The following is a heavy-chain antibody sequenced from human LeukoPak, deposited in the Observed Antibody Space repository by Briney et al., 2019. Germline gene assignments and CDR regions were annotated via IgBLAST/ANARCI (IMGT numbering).Heavy chain of an antibody. V-gene: IGHV1-69*06. D-gene: IGHD6-25*01. Sequence: GASVKVSCKASGGTSSSYAISWVRQAPGQGLEWMGRIIPIFGTANYAQKFQGRVTITADKSTSTAYMELSSLRSEDTAVYYCARSGYDYYMDVWGKGTTVTVSS. J-gene: IGHJ6*03. CDR3: ARSGYDYYMDV. CDR2: IIPIFGTA. CDR1: GGTSSSYA.